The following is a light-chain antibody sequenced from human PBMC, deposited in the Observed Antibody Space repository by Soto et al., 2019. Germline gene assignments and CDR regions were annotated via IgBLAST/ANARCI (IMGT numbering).Light chain of an antibody. V-gene: IGKV3-11*01. Sequence: EIVLTQSPATLSLSPGERATLSCRASQSVGKYLAWYQQKPGQAPRLLIYDASNRATGIPARFSGSGSGTDFPPTTSTLEPEVFAVYYCQQRSNCPTFGGGTKVEIK. CDR3: QQRSNCPT. CDR2: DAS. J-gene: IGKJ4*01. CDR1: QSVGKY.